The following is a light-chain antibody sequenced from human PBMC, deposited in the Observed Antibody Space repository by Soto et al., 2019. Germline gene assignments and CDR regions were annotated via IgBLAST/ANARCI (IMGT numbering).Light chain of an antibody. V-gene: IGKV1-5*03. CDR1: QSTTGW. CDR3: QQYSPYSYS. J-gene: IGKJ2*03. CDR2: GTS. Sequence: DIQMTQSPSTLSASIGDRVTITCRASQSTTGWLAWYQQKPGKAPKLLIYGTSSLETGVPSRFSGSGSGTEFTLTITYLPPDDFATYYCQQYSPYSYSFGQGTKLEIK.